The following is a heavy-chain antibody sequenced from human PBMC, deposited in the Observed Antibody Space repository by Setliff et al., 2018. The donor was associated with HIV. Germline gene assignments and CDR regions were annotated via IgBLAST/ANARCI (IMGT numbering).Heavy chain of an antibody. CDR2: VSYLGKNI. Sequence: GGSLRLSCSASGFTFSSYAMSWVRQAPGKGLEWVAVVSYLGKNIYYADSVQGRFTISRGTSDNTLYLHMNDLRPEDSALYYCARDPHGDYGGMHDAFDIWGQGTMVTVSS. J-gene: IGHJ3*02. D-gene: IGHD4-17*01. V-gene: IGHV3-30*14. CDR3: ARDPHGDYGGMHDAFDI. CDR1: GFTFSSYA.